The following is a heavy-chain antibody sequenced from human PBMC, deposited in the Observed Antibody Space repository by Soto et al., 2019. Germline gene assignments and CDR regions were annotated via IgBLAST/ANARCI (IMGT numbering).Heavy chain of an antibody. V-gene: IGHV4-30-4*01. CDR3: ARDRGYCSGGSCYSGS. CDR2: IYYSGST. CDR1: GGSISSGDYY. J-gene: IGHJ5*02. D-gene: IGHD2-15*01. Sequence: QVQLQESGPGLVKPSQTLSLTCTVSGGSISSGDYYWSWICQPPGKGLEWIGYIYYSGSTYYNPSLKSRVTISVDTSKNQFSLKLSSVTAADTAVYYCARDRGYCSGGSCYSGSWGQGTLVTVSS.